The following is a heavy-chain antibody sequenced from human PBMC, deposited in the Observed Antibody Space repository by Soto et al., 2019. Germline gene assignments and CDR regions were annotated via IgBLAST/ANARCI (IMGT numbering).Heavy chain of an antibody. D-gene: IGHD5-18*01. CDR2: ISSSSTI. CDR3: ARDVQLWLTYYFDY. Sequence: GSLRLSCAASGFTFSSYSMNWVRQAPGKGLEWVSYISSSSTIYYADSVKGRFTISRDNAKNSLYLQMNSLRAEDTAVYYCARDVQLWLTYYFDYWGQGTLVTVSS. CDR1: GFTFSSYS. J-gene: IGHJ4*02. V-gene: IGHV3-48*01.